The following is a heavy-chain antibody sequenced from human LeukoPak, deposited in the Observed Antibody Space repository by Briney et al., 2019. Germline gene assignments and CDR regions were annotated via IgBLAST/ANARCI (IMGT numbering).Heavy chain of an antibody. J-gene: IGHJ4*02. CDR2: IYSGGST. CDR1: GFTVSSTY. Sequence: PGGSLRLSCAASGFTVSSTYMTWVRQAPGKGLEWVSVIYSGGSTYYADSVKGRFTVSRGNSKNTLYLQMNSLRAEDTAVYYCAREPLDYWGQGTLVTVSS. V-gene: IGHV3-53*01. CDR3: AREPLDY. D-gene: IGHD1-14*01.